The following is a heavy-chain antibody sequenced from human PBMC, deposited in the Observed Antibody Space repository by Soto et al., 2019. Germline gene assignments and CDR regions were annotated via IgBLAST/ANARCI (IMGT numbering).Heavy chain of an antibody. D-gene: IGHD3-3*02. Sequence: QVQLQQWGAGLLKPSETLSLTCAVYGGSFSGYYWSWIRQPPGKGLEWIGEINHSGSTNYNPSLKSRVTISVDTSKNQFSLKLSSVTAADTAVYYCARGRRPLGTYYYYYYMDVWGKGTTVTVPS. J-gene: IGHJ6*03. V-gene: IGHV4-34*01. CDR2: INHSGST. CDR3: ARGRRPLGTYYYYYYMDV. CDR1: GGSFSGYY.